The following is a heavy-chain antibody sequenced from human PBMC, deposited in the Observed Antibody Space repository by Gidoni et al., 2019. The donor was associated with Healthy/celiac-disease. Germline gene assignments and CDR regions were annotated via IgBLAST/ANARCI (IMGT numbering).Heavy chain of an antibody. J-gene: IGHJ4*02. D-gene: IGHD3-22*01. CDR2: IKSKTDGGTT. V-gene: IGHV3-15*01. CDR3: TTVGYDSSGYYGPVFDY. CDR1: GFTLCNAW. Sequence: EVQLVESGGGLVKPGGSLRLSCAASGFTLCNAWMSWVRQAPGKGLEWVGRIKSKTDGGTTDYAAPVKGRFTISRDDSKNTLYLQMNSLKTEDTAVYYCTTVGYDSSGYYGPVFDYWGQGTLVTVSS.